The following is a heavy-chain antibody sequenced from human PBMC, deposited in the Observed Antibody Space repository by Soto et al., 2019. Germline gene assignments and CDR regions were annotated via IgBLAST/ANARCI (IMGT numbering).Heavy chain of an antibody. J-gene: IGHJ5*02. CDR3: ARDYYGSGSYTS. V-gene: IGHV1-8*01. CDR2: MNPDSGNT. Sequence: QVQLVQSGAEVKKPGASVKVSCKASGYTFTTYDTNWVRQATGQGFEWMGWMNPDSGNTGYAQKFQGRVTMTRNTPTSTAYMELSSLRSEYTAVYYCARDYYGSGSYTSCGQGTLVTVSS. D-gene: IGHD3-10*01. CDR1: GYTFTTYD.